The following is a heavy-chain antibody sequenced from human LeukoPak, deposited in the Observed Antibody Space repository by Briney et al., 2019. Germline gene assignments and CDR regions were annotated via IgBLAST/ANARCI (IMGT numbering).Heavy chain of an antibody. CDR1: GFTLRTYT. Sequence: PGGSLRLSCAASGFTLRTYTMNWVRQAPGKGLEWVSYISTSSSTIYYADSVKGRFTISKDNAKNSLYLQMNSLRTEDTALYYCAKGGRGIAAAGTLALDYWGQGTLVTVSS. D-gene: IGHD6-13*01. CDR2: ISTSSSTI. J-gene: IGHJ4*02. V-gene: IGHV3-48*01. CDR3: AKGGRGIAAAGTLALDY.